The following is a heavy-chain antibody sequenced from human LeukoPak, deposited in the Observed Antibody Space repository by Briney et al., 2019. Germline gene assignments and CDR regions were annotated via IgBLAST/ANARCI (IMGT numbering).Heavy chain of an antibody. CDR1: GGSISSGGYY. CDR2: IYYSGST. D-gene: IGHD6-13*01. CDR3: ARSSSWYYFDY. J-gene: IGHJ4*02. Sequence: SETLSLTCTVSGGSISSGGYYWSWIRQHPGKGLEWIGYIYYSGSTYYNPSLKSRVTISVDTSKNQFSLKLSSVTAADTAVYYCARSSSWYYFDYWGQGTLVTVSS. V-gene: IGHV4-31*03.